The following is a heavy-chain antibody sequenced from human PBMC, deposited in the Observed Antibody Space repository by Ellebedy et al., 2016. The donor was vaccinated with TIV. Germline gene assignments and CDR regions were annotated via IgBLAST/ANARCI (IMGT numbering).Heavy chain of an antibody. D-gene: IGHD2-15*01. CDR1: GFMFSDYV. CDR3: TAGAQGSGSHDH. J-gene: IGHJ4*02. CDR2: VRQKVRSYTT. V-gene: IGHV3-72*01. Sequence: PGGSLRLSCAASGFMFSDYVMDWVRQAPGKGLEWVGRVRQKVRSYTTEYAASVKSRFTISRDDSKNSLYLQMNSLKTEDTALYYCTAGAQGSGSHDHWGQGTLVTVSS.